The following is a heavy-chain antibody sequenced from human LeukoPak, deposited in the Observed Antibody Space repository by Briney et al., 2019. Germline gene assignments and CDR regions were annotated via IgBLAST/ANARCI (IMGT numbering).Heavy chain of an antibody. V-gene: IGHV3-64*04. J-gene: IGHJ4*02. CDR1: GFTFLSYA. CDR3: AKQGPARIPIVVVTAMAH. CDR2: TSSDGGST. Sequence: GGSLRLSCSASGFTFLSYAMHWVRQAPGKGLEYVSATSSDGGSTYYADSVKGRFTISKDNSKNTLYLQMNSLRAEDTAVYYCAKQGPARIPIVVVTAMAHWGQGTLVTVSS. D-gene: IGHD2-21*02.